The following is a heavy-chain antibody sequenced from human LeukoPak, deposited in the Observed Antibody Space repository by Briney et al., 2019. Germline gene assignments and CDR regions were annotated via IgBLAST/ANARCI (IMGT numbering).Heavy chain of an antibody. D-gene: IGHD3-3*01. CDR3: ARVFEVAGSTPGL. V-gene: IGHV1-8*01. CDR2: MNPNSGNT. CDR1: GYTFTNYD. Sequence: ASVKVSCKASGYTFTNYDINWVRQATGQGLEWMGWMNPNSGNTGYAQKFQGRVTITRNTSISTAYMELSSLRSEDTAVYYCARVFEVAGSTPGLWGQGTLVTVSS. J-gene: IGHJ4*02.